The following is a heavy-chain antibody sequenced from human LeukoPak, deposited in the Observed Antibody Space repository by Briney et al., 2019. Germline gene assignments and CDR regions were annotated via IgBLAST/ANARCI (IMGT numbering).Heavy chain of an antibody. CDR2: IKQDGSEK. D-gene: IGHD4-17*01. J-gene: IGHJ6*03. CDR3: ARNRGDYVSPYYYYYMDV. CDR1: GFSFNNYG. Sequence: PGGSLRLSSAASGFSFNNYGMSWVRQAPGKGLEWVANIKQDGSEKYYVDSVKGRFTISRDNAKNSLYLQMNSLRAEDTAVYYCARNRGDYVSPYYYYYMDVWGKGTTVTISS. V-gene: IGHV3-7*01.